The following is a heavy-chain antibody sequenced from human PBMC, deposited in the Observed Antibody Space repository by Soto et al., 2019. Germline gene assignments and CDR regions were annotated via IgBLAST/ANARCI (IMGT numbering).Heavy chain of an antibody. V-gene: IGHV3-30*18. CDR3: AKEPYRSSGWCGWFDP. CDR1: GFTFSSYG. D-gene: IGHD6-19*01. Sequence: PGGSLRLSCAASGFTFSSYGMHWVRQAPGKGLEWVAVISYDGSNKYYADSVKGRFTISRDNSKNTLYLQMNSLRAEDTAVYYCAKEPYRSSGWCGWFDPWGQGTLVTVSS. CDR2: ISYDGSNK. J-gene: IGHJ5*02.